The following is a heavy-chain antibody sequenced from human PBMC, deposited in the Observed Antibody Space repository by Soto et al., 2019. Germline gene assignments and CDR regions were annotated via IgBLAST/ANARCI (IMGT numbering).Heavy chain of an antibody. J-gene: IGHJ6*02. CDR2: ISSGGGSK. Sequence: GGSLRLSCAASGFTFSDYYMSWIRQAPGKGLEWVSYISSGGGSKYYTESVKGRFTISRDLAKNSLHLQMDYLRVEDTAVYFCARRGPLNNIEVVPDSFALDVWGQGTTVTVSS. V-gene: IGHV3-11*01. CDR3: ARRGPLNNIEVVPDSFALDV. CDR1: GFTFSDYY. D-gene: IGHD2-15*01.